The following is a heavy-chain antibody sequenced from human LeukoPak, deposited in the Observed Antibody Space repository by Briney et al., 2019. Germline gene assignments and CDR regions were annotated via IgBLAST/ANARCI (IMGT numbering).Heavy chain of an antibody. D-gene: IGHD3-22*01. J-gene: IGHJ4*02. CDR1: GFTFSSYW. Sequence: GGSLRLSCAASGFTFSSYWMHWVRQAPGQGLVWVSRIDTDGTTTTYADPVKGRFTISRDNAKNTLYLQMNSLRAEDTAVYYCARSAFYHSSGYYYDYWGQGALVTASS. V-gene: IGHV3-74*01. CDR3: ARSAFYHSSGYYYDY. CDR2: IDTDGTTT.